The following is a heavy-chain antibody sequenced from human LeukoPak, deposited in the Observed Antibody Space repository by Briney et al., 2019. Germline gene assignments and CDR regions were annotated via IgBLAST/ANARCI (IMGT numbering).Heavy chain of an antibody. CDR3: ARAKGSGSYYYYYYGMDV. J-gene: IGHJ6*02. V-gene: IGHV4-34*01. CDR2: INHSGST. CDR1: GGSFSGYY. D-gene: IGHD3-10*01. Sequence: SETLSLTCAVYGGSFSGYYWSWIRQPPGKGLEWIGEINHSGSTNYNPPLKSRVTISVDTSKNQFSLKLSSVTAADTAVYYCARAKGSGSYYYYYYGMDVWGQGTTVTVSS.